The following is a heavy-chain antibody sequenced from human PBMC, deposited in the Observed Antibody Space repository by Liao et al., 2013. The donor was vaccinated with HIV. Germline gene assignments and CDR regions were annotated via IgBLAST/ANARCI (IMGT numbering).Heavy chain of an antibody. J-gene: IGHJ4*02. CDR3: ARQGHDYGDLGLYSFDS. Sequence: QVQLQESGPGLVKSSETLSLTCSVSRGSASSYYWSWIRQPPGKGLEWIGEVKHSGNANYNTSLRSRVTISVDTSRSQFSLNVTSVTAADTAVYYCARQGHDYGDLGLYSFDSWGQGTPVTVSS. V-gene: IGHV4-34*10. CDR1: RGSASSYY. D-gene: IGHD4-17*01. CDR2: VKHSGNA.